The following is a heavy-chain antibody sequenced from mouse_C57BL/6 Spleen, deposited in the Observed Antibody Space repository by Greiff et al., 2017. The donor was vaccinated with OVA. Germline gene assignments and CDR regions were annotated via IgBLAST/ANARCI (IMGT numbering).Heavy chain of an antibody. CDR3: ARASYDYDRDYFDY. CDR1: GYTFTSYW. Sequence: QVQLQQPGAELVKPGASVKLSCKASGYTFTSYWMHWVKQRPGQGLEWIGMIHPNSGSTNYNEKFKSKATLTVDKSSSTAYMQLSSLTSEDAAVYYCARASYDYDRDYFDYWGQGTTLTVSS. J-gene: IGHJ2*01. CDR2: IHPNSGST. V-gene: IGHV1-64*01. D-gene: IGHD2-4*01.